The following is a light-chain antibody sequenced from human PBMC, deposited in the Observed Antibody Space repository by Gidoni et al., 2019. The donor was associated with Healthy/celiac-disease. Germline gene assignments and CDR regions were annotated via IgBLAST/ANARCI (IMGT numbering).Light chain of an antibody. CDR2: AAS. CDR3: QQSYSTPWT. J-gene: IGKJ1*01. V-gene: IGKV1-39*01. CDR1: PSISSY. Sequence: DIQMTQSPSSLSASVGDRVTITCRASPSISSYLNWYQQKPGKATKLLIYAASSLQSGVPSRFSGSGSGTYFTLTISSLQPEDFATYYCQQSYSTPWTFGQGTKVEIK.